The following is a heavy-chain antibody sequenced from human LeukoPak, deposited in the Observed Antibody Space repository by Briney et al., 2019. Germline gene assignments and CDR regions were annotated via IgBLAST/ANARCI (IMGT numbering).Heavy chain of an antibody. J-gene: IGHJ4*02. Sequence: ASVKVSCRASGYTFTSYAMNWVRQAPGQGLEWVGWINPHSGDTNYAQNFQGRVTMTRDTSISTAYLELSRLRSDDSAVYYCARVLYSSGWYDGDYWGQGTLVTVSS. CDR2: INPHSGDT. CDR3: ARVLYSSGWYDGDY. CDR1: GYTFTSYA. V-gene: IGHV1-2*02. D-gene: IGHD6-19*01.